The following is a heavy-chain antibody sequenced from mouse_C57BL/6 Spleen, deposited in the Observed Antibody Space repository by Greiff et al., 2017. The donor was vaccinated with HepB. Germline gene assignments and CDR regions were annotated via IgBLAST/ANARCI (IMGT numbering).Heavy chain of an antibody. D-gene: IGHD1-1*01. V-gene: IGHV1-20*01. CDR1: GYSFTGYF. CDR2: INPYNGDT. CDR3: ARSSITTVAYYFDY. J-gene: IGHJ2*01. Sequence: EVQLQESGPELVKPGDSVKISCKASGYSFTGYFMNWVMQSHGKSLEWIGRINPYNGDTFYNQKFKGKATLTVDKSSSTAHMYRRSLTSEHSAVYYGARSSITTVAYYFDYWGKGTTLTVSS.